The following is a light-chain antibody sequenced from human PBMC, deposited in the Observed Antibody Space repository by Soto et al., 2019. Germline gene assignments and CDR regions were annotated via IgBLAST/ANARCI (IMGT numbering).Light chain of an antibody. V-gene: IGKV1-39*01. J-gene: IGKJ5*01. CDR3: QQSHGTPIT. CDR1: QSIRSL. CDR2: VAS. Sequence: DIQMTQSPSTLSASVGDMVTITFLASQSIRSLLAWYQQKPGKAPNLLIYVASSLQSEVPSRFSGSGSGTDFTLTITSLQPQDFATYYCQQSHGTPITFGQGTRLEIK.